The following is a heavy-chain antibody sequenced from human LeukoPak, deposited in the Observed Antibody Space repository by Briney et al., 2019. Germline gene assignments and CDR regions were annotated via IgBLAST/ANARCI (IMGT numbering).Heavy chain of an antibody. CDR1: GGSFSGYY. Sequence: SETLSLTCTVYGGSFSGYYWSWIRQPPGKGLEWIGEINHSGSTNYNPSLKSRVTISVDTSKNQFSLKLSSVTAADTAVYFCARGPYSYDSSGAFDIWGQGTMVTVSS. CDR2: INHSGST. J-gene: IGHJ3*02. V-gene: IGHV4-34*01. D-gene: IGHD3-22*01. CDR3: ARGPYSYDSSGAFDI.